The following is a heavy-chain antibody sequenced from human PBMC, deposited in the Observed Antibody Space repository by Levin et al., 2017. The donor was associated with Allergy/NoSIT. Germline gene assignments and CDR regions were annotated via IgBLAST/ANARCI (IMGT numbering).Heavy chain of an antibody. CDR2: IYWDDDK. D-gene: IGHD4/OR15-4a*01. Sequence: KPSGPTLVKPTQTLTLTCTLSGSSLSTNGVAVGWIRQPPGKALEWLALIYWDDDKRYSPSLKNRLTITMDTSKTLVVLTMANMDPMDTATYYWAHSLRIGPHGANMYYFDHWGQGTLVTVSS. J-gene: IGHJ4*02. CDR3: AHSLRIGPHGANMYYFDH. CDR1: GSSLSTNGVA. V-gene: IGHV2-5*02.